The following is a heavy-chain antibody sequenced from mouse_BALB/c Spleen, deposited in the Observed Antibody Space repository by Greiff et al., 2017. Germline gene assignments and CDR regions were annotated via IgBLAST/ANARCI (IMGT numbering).Heavy chain of an antibody. CDR1: GFAFSSYD. V-gene: IGHV5-12-1*01. D-gene: IGHD2-2*01. CDR2: ISSGGGST. J-gene: IGHJ2*01. CDR3: ARGGGLRLFDY. Sequence: EVQRVESGGGLVKPGGSLKLSCAASGFAFSSYDMSWVRQTPEKRLEWVAYISSGGGSTYYPDTVKGRFTISRDNAKNTLYLQMSSLKSEDTAMYYCARGGGLRLFDYWGQGTTLTVSS.